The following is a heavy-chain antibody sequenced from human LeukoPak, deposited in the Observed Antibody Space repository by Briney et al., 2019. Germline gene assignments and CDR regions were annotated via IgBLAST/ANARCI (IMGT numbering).Heavy chain of an antibody. CDR2: IHSDGIGT. V-gene: IGHV3-74*01. Sequence: GGSLRLSCAASGFTFSSYWMHWIRQAPGKGLVWVSRIHSDGIGTSYADSVRGRFTISRDNAKNTLYLQMNSLRAEDTAVYYCARDQGSFDYWGQGTLVTVSS. CDR3: ARDQGSFDY. J-gene: IGHJ4*02. CDR1: GFTFSSYW.